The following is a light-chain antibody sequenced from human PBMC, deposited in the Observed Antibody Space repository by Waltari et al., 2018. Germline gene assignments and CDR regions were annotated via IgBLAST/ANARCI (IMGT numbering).Light chain of an antibody. Sequence: QAALTQSPSVSGSPGQSVTISCTGTSSDIGAYNRVSWYQQHPGKAPKLMIYEVNNRPAGVSDRFSCSKSGNTASLIISGLQPEDEADYFCSSSTASSSYVFGVGTRLTVL. CDR2: EVN. J-gene: IGLJ1*01. CDR1: SSDIGAYNR. CDR3: SSSTASSSYV. V-gene: IGLV2-14*01.